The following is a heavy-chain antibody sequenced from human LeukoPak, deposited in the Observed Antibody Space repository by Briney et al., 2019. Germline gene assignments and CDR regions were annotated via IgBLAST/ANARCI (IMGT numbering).Heavy chain of an antibody. CDR1: GFTLANYW. Sequence: GGSLRLSCAASGFTLANYWMNWVRQAPGKGLEWVANMVDDGNKKNYVDSVKGRFTISRDNVNNSLYLQMNSLRVEDTAVCYCARGRNIALWGQGTLVTVSS. CDR3: ARGRNIAL. J-gene: IGHJ4*02. V-gene: IGHV3-7*01. CDR2: MVDDGNKK. D-gene: IGHD1-14*01.